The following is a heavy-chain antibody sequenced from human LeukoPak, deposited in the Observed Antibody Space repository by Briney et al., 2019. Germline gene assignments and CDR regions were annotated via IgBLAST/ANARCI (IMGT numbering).Heavy chain of an antibody. D-gene: IGHD2-8*01. CDR3: ARGPPGVYTCYYYYMDV. Sequence: SETLSLTCAVYGGSFSGYYWSWIRQPPGKGLEWIGEINHSGSTNYNPSLKSRVTISVDTSKNQFSLKLSSVTAADTAVYYCARGPPGVYTCYYYYMDVWGKGTTVTVSS. CDR1: GGSFSGYY. J-gene: IGHJ6*03. V-gene: IGHV4-34*01. CDR2: INHSGST.